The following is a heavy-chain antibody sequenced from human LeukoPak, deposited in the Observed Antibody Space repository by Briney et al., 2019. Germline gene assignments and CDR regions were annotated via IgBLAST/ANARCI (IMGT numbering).Heavy chain of an antibody. CDR3: ARLANWGFGGDY. D-gene: IGHD7-27*01. V-gene: IGHV4-34*01. J-gene: IGHJ4*02. CDR2: INHSGST. CDR1: GESFSGYY. Sequence: SETLSLTCAVYGESFSGYYWSWIRQPPGKGLEWIGEINHSGSTNYNPSLKSRVTISADTSKNQFSLKLSSVTAADTAVYYCARLANWGFGGDYWGQGTLVTVSS.